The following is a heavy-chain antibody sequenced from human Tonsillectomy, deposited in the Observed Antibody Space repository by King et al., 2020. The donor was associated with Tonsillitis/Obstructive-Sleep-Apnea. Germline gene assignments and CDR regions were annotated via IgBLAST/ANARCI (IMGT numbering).Heavy chain of an antibody. CDR1: GGSISSSSYY. J-gene: IGHJ4*02. V-gene: IGHV4-39*01. Sequence: QLQESGPGLVKPSETLSLTCTVSGGSISSSSYYWGWIRQPPGQGLEWIGSIYYSGSTYYNPSLKSRVTISVDTSKNQFSLKLSSVTAADTAVYYCARQIVVVVTASRTSAFDYWGQGTLVTVSS. CDR3: ARQIVVVVTASRTSAFDY. CDR2: IYYSGST. D-gene: IGHD2-21*02.